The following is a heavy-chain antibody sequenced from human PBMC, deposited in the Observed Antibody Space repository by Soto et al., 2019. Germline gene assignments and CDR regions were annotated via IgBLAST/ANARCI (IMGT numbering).Heavy chain of an antibody. CDR2: IYHSGST. CDR1: GGSISSGGYS. D-gene: IGHD3-9*01. J-gene: IGHJ4*02. V-gene: IGHV4-30-2*01. CDR3: ARDYDILTGYPENFDY. Sequence: PSETLSLTCAVSGGSISSGGYSWSWIRQPPGKGLEWIGYIYHSGSTYYNPSLKSRVTISVDTSKNQFSLKLSSVTAADTAVYYCARDYDILTGYPENFDYWGQGTLVTVSS.